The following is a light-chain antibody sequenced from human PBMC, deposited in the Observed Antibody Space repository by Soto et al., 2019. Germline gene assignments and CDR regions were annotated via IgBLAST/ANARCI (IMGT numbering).Light chain of an antibody. CDR3: QQSYTTPRT. CDR2: AAS. J-gene: IGKJ1*01. Sequence: DIQMTQSPSSLSASVGDRVSVTCRASQSISTFLNWYQQRPGEAPKLLIYAASSLQSGVPSRFSGSGSGADFTLTIGSPQPEDFATYYCQQSYTTPRTFGQGTKVEVK. CDR1: QSISTF. V-gene: IGKV1-39*01.